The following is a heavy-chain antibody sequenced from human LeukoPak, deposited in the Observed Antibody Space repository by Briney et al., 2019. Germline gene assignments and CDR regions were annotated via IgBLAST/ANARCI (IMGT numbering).Heavy chain of an antibody. D-gene: IGHD3-22*01. CDR3: ARGVYYDSSGYYYWFDP. V-gene: IGHV4-38-2*02. Sequence: SQTLSLTCTVSGYSISSDYYWGWIRQPPGKGLEWIGSIYHSGSTYYNPSLKSRVTISVDTSKNQFSLKLSSVTAADTAVYYCARGVYYDSSGYYYWFDPWGQGTLVTVSS. CDR2: IYHSGST. J-gene: IGHJ5*02. CDR1: GYSISSDYY.